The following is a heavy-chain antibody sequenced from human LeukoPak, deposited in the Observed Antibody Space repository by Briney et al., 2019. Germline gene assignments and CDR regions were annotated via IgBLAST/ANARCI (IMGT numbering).Heavy chain of an antibody. D-gene: IGHD2-2*01. CDR2: INSDGRIT. Sequence: GGSLRLSCVASGFTFSSYWMHWVRQVPGKGPVWVSRINSDGRITSYADSVKGRFTISRDNAKDTLYLQMNSLRAEDTAVYSCARVGVPQYAFDIWGQGTWVTVSS. J-gene: IGHJ3*02. CDR3: ARVGVPQYAFDI. CDR1: GFTFSSYW. V-gene: IGHV3-74*01.